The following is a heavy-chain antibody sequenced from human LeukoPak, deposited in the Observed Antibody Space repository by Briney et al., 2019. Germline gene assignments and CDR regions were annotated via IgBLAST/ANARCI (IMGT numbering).Heavy chain of an antibody. CDR3: ARNPRVFWSGYHRSWFDP. Sequence: ASVKVSCKXSGYTFTSYDINWVRQATGQGLEWMGWMNPNSGNTGYAQKFLGRVTMTRSTSISTAYMELSSLRSEDTAVYYCARNPRVFWSGYHRSWFDPWGQGTLVTVSS. CDR2: MNPNSGNT. CDR1: GYTFTSYD. V-gene: IGHV1-8*01. J-gene: IGHJ5*02. D-gene: IGHD3-3*01.